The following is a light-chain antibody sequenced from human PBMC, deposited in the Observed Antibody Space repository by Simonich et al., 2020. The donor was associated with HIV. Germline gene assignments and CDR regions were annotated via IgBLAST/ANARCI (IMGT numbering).Light chain of an antibody. Sequence: NFMLTQPHSVSESPGKTVTISCTRRSGSIASNYVQWYQQRPGSAPTTVIYADNQRPSGVPDRFSGSIDSSSNSASLTISGLKTEDEADYYCQSYDSDNVVFGGGTKLTVL. CDR3: QSYDSDNVV. J-gene: IGLJ2*01. CDR1: SGSIASNY. V-gene: IGLV6-57*03. CDR2: ADN.